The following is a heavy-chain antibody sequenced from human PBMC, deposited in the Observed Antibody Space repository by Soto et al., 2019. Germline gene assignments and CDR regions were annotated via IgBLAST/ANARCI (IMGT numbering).Heavy chain of an antibody. Sequence: QLRLQESGSGVVRTSETLSLTCTVSGGSITHGGFSWSWIRQSPGKGLEWIGYIGHLENTYFHPTFKGRLTMSVDRSKSQCALNLSSLTAADRAVYYCARGGGNDPLESWGQGVLVSVAS. J-gene: IGHJ5*02. D-gene: IGHD5-12*01. CDR1: GGSITHGGFS. V-gene: IGHV4-30-2*06. CDR3: ARGGGNDPLES. CDR2: IGHLENT.